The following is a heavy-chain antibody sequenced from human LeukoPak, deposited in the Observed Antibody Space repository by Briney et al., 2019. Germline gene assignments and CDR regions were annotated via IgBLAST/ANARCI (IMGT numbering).Heavy chain of an antibody. CDR1: GFSFSGHW. Sequence: GGSLRLSCTASGFSFSGHWMHWARQLPGKGLVWVSRISPTGSTTSYADSVKGRYTVSRDNAKNTLYLQVNNLRAEDTAVYYCARGPNSNWSGLDFWGQGTLLTVSS. V-gene: IGHV3-74*01. CDR3: ARGPNSNWSGLDF. J-gene: IGHJ4*02. CDR2: ISPTGSTT. D-gene: IGHD6-6*01.